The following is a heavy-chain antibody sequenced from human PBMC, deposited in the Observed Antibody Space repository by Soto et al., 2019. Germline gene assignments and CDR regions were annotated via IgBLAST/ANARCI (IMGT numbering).Heavy chain of an antibody. J-gene: IGHJ4*02. Sequence: ASVKVSCKASGYTFTNYDINWVRQATGQGLEWMGWVNPNSGNTGYAQKFQGRVTMTRDTSIGTAYMELSSVTAADTAVYYCTRGLLSGSSYSGSWYYFDSWGQGTMVTVSS. CDR2: VNPNSGNT. CDR3: TRGLLSGSSYSGSWYYFDS. CDR1: GYTFTNYD. D-gene: IGHD1-26*01. V-gene: IGHV1-8*01.